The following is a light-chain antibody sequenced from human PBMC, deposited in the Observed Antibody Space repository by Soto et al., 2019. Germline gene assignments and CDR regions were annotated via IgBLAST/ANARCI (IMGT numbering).Light chain of an antibody. CDR2: DVS. CDR1: SSDVGNYNY. J-gene: IGLJ1*01. Sequence: QSALTQPASVSGSPGQSITISCTGTSSDVGNYNYVSWYQQQPGKAPKLLIHDVSNRPSGVSNRFSGSKSGNTASLTISGLQAEDEADYYCSSYTSSSTYVFGTGTKVTVL. CDR3: SSYTSSSTYV. V-gene: IGLV2-14*01.